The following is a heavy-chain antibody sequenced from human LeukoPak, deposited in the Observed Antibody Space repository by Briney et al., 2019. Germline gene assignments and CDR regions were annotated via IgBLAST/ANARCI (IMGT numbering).Heavy chain of an antibody. J-gene: IGHJ3*01. V-gene: IGHV4-39*01. CDR2: IYYSGST. CDR1: GGSISSGSYY. D-gene: IGHD3-16*01. CDR3: ARDVSNP. Sequence: SETLSLTCTVSGGSISSGSYYWGWIRQPPGKGLEWIGSIYYSGSTYYNPSLKSRVTISLDTSKNQFSLRLSSVTAADTAVYFCARDVSNPWGQGAMVTVSS.